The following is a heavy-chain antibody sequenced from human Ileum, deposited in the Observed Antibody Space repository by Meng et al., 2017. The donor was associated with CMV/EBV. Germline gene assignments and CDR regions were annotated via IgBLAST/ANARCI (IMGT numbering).Heavy chain of an antibody. CDR3: ARDRFGGSGSYYKRGYYYGMDV. CDR1: GFTFSSSA. J-gene: IGHJ6*02. D-gene: IGHD3-10*01. Sequence: GESLKISCAASGFTFSSSAMSWVRQAPGKGLEWVSAISGSGVSTYYADSVKGRFTISRDNSKNTLYLQMNSLRAEDTAVYYCARDRFGGSGSYYKRGYYYGMDVWGQGTTVTVSS. V-gene: IGHV3-23*01. CDR2: ISGSGVST.